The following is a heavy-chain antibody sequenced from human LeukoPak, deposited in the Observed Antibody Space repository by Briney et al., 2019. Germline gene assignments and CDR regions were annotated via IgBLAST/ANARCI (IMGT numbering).Heavy chain of an antibody. D-gene: IGHD3-10*01. CDR3: ARDLGPSRGFDY. CDR2: IFYTGST. J-gene: IGHJ4*02. Sequence: SETLSLTCTVSGASVSPYYWSWIRQPPGKGLEWIGYIFYTGSTTYNPSLKSRLTISVDTSKSQFSLKLNSVTAADTAVYYCARDLGPSRGFDYWGRGTLVTVSS. CDR1: GASVSPYY. V-gene: IGHV4-59*02.